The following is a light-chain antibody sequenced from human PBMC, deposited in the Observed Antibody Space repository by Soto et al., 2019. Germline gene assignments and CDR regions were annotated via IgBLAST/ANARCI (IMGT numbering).Light chain of an antibody. Sequence: DIQMTQSPSSLSASIGDRVTITCQASQDISNYLNWYQQKPGKAPKLLISDASNLETGVPSRFSGIASGTDFTFTITGLQPEDFATYYCQQYDNLPLTFDRGTAVEISFGGGTRVELK. V-gene: IGKV1-33*01. CDR2: DAS. J-gene: IGKJ4*01. CDR3: QQYDNLPLTFDRGTAVEIS. CDR1: QDISNY.